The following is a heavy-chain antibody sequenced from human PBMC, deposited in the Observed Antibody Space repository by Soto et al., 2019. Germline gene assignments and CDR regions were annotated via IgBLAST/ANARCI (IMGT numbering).Heavy chain of an antibody. CDR1: GDSIGTYY. J-gene: IGHJ2*01. Sequence: SETLSLTCTISGDSIGTYYWSWIRQPPGKGLEWIGYIYYSGTTNYNPSLKSRVTISLGTSKNQFSLKLTSVTAADTAVYYCVRDSGYIYGLWYFDLRGRGTLVTLS. CDR2: IYYSGTT. D-gene: IGHD5-18*01. V-gene: IGHV4-59*13. CDR3: VRDSGYIYGLWYFDL.